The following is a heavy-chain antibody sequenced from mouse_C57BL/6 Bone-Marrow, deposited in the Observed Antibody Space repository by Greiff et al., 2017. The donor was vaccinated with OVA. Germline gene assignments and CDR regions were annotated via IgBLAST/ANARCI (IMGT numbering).Heavy chain of an antibody. Sequence: VQLQQSGAELVRPGASVTLSCKASGYTFTDYEMHWVKQTPVHGLEWIGAIDPETGGTAYNQKFKGKAILTADKSSSTAYMELRSLTSEDSAVYYCTRSSNYAYWGQETLVTVSA. CDR3: TRSSNYAY. V-gene: IGHV1-15*01. CDR1: GYTFTDYE. CDR2: IDPETGGT. D-gene: IGHD2-5*01. J-gene: IGHJ3*01.